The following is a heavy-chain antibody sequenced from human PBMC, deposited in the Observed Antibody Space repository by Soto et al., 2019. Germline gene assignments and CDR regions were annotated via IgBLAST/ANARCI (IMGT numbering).Heavy chain of an antibody. V-gene: IGHV3-23*01. CDR3: AKGDYYDSSGYLSY. Sequence: GGSLRLSCAASGFTFSSYAMSCVRQSPCKRLEWVLAISGSGGSTYYADSVKGRFTISRDNSKNTLYLQMNSLRAEDTAVYYCAKGDYYDSSGYLSYWGQGTLVTVSS. CDR1: GFTFSSYA. D-gene: IGHD3-22*01. CDR2: ISGSGGST. J-gene: IGHJ4*02.